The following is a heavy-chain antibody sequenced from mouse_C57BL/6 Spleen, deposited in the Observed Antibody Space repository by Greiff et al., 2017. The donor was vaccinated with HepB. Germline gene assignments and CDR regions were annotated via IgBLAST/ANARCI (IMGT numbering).Heavy chain of an antibody. CDR1: GFTFSSYA. CDR2: ISDGGSYT. D-gene: IGHD2-4*01. CDR3: ARDRDYWFAY. V-gene: IGHV5-4*01. J-gene: IGHJ3*01. Sequence: EVQVVESGGGLVKPGGSLKLSCAASGFTFSSYAMSWVRQTPEKRLEWVATISDGGSYTYYPDNVKGRFTISRDNAKNNLYLQMSHLKSEDTAMYYCARDRDYWFAYWGQGTLVTVSA.